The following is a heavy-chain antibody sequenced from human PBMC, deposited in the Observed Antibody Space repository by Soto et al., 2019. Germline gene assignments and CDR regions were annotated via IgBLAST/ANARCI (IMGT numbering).Heavy chain of an antibody. D-gene: IGHD3-9*01. Sequence: QVQLQESGPGLVKPSQTLSLTCTVSVGSIASRGYYWSWIRQHPGTGLEWIGYISYSGSTYYNPSLKSRVTISVDTSKNQFSLKLTSVTAADTAVYYCAGDPSLDWNYFDYWGQGTLVTVSS. J-gene: IGHJ4*02. CDR1: VGSIASRGYY. CDR3: AGDPSLDWNYFDY. V-gene: IGHV4-31*03. CDR2: ISYSGST.